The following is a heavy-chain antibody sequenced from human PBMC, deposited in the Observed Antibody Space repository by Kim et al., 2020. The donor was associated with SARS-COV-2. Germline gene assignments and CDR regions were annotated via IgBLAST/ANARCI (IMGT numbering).Heavy chain of an antibody. V-gene: IGHV4-59*01. CDR1: GGSISSYY. D-gene: IGHD3-10*01. J-gene: IGHJ4*02. CDR3: ARAPGIGGLDY. Sequence: SETLSLTCTVSGGSISSYYWSWIRQPPGKGLEWIGYIYYSGSTNYNPSLKSRVTISVDTSKNQFSLKLSSVTAADTAVYYCARAPGIGGLDYWGQGTLVTVSS. CDR2: IYYSGST.